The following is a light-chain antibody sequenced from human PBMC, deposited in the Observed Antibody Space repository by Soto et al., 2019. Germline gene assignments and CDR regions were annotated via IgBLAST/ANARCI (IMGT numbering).Light chain of an antibody. CDR2: GNS. CDR1: SSNIGAGSD. J-gene: IGLJ3*02. Sequence: QSVLTQPPSVSGAPGQRVTSSCTGSSSNIGAGSDVHWYQQLPGTAPKLLIYGNSNRPYGVPDRFSGSKSGTSASLAITGLRAEDEADYDGQSYDSSLSGWVFGGGTKLTVL. CDR3: QSYDSSLSGWV. V-gene: IGLV1-40*01.